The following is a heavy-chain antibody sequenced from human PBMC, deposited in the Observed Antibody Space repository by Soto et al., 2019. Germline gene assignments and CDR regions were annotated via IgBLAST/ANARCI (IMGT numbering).Heavy chain of an antibody. CDR3: ARDLKLTTVVTPTSFDY. CDR2: IIPILGIA. Sequence: QVQLVQSGAEVKKPGSSVKVSCKASGGTFSSYTISWVRQAPGQGLEWMGRIIPILGIANYAQKFQGRVTITADKSTSTAYMELSSLRSEDTAVYYCARDLKLTTVVTPTSFDYWGQGTLVTVSS. J-gene: IGHJ4*02. CDR1: GGTFSSYT. V-gene: IGHV1-69*08. D-gene: IGHD4-17*01.